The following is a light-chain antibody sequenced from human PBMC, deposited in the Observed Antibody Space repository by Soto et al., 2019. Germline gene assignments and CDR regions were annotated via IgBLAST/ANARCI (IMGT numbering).Light chain of an antibody. CDR2: GNS. J-gene: IGLJ2*01. CDR1: SSNIGAGYD. Sequence: QAVVTQPPSVSGAPGQRVTISCTGSSSNIGAGYDVHWYQQLPGTVPKLLIYGNSNRPSGVRNRFSGSKSGTSASLAITGLQAEDEADYYCQSYDSSLSGSVFGGGTKLTVL. CDR3: QSYDSSLSGSV. V-gene: IGLV1-40*01.